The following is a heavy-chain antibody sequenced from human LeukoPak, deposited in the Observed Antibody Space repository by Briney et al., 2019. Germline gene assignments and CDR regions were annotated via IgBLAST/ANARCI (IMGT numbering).Heavy chain of an antibody. V-gene: IGHV3-30-3*01. CDR1: GFTLSSFT. CDR2: ISYDESQK. Sequence: GGCLKLSCAASGFTLSSFTMQWVRHNPGKGLEWVAVISYDESQKWYADSVKGPFTISRDISKNTLYLEMDSLRGEDTAVYYCARAYDSSWHNFDYWGQGSLVTVSS. CDR3: ARAYDSSWHNFDY. J-gene: IGHJ4*02. D-gene: IGHD6-13*01.